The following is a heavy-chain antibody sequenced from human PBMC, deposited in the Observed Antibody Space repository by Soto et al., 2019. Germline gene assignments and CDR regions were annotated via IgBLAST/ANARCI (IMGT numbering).Heavy chain of an antibody. Sequence: SETLSLTCTVSGGSINSGTYYWGWVRQPPGKGLEWIGSIYYSGSTFYKPSLKSRVTISIDTSKSQFSLKLSSVTAADTAVYYCASLRATNLGVVDYWGQGTLVTVSP. CDR1: GGSINSGTYY. CDR2: IYYSGST. D-gene: IGHD1-26*01. V-gene: IGHV4-39*01. J-gene: IGHJ4*02. CDR3: ASLRATNLGVVDY.